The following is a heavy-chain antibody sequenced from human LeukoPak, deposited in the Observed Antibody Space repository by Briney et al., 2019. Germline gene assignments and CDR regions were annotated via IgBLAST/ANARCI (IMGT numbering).Heavy chain of an antibody. J-gene: IGHJ4*02. CDR1: GYTFTRFG. Sequence: GATVKVSCKTSGYTFTRFGINWVRQAPGQGLQWMGWISAYNGNTKIARNFQGRVTLTTDTSTSTVYMELRSLRPDYTAVSYCTRASFDHWGQGTLVTVSS. CDR2: ISAYNGNT. CDR3: TRASFDH. V-gene: IGHV1-18*01.